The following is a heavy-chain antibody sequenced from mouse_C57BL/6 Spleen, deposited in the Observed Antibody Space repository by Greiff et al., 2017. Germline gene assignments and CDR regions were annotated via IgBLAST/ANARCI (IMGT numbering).Heavy chain of an antibody. D-gene: IGHD1-1*01. Sequence: EVQLQQSGPELVKPGASVKISCKASGYTFTDYYMNWVKQSHGKSLEWIGDINPNNGGTSYNQKFKGKATLTVDKSSSTAYMELRSLTSEDSAVYYCASFTTVVDYAMDYWGQGTSVTVSS. CDR2: INPNNGGT. CDR1: GYTFTDYY. J-gene: IGHJ4*01. V-gene: IGHV1-26*01. CDR3: ASFTTVVDYAMDY.